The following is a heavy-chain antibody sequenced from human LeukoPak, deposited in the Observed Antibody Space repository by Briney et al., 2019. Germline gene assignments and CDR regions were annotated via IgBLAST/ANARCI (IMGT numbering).Heavy chain of an antibody. J-gene: IGHJ4*02. D-gene: IGHD6-19*01. CDR1: GFTFSHAW. CDR2: IKSKNDDETT. CDR3: ATVRGYTSAWPFDY. V-gene: IGHV3-15*01. Sequence: GGSLRLSCAVSGFTFSHAWMTWVRQAPGKGLEWVGRIKSKNDDETTDYAAPLKGRFTISRDDSKNTLYLQMNSLKTEDTAVYYCATVRGYTSAWPFDYWGQGILVTVSS.